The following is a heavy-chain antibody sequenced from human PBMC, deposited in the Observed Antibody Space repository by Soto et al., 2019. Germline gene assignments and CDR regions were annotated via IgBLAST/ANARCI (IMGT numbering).Heavy chain of an antibody. CDR1: GGSVSSGDYY. CDR3: ARERTGDPTFFDY. CDR2: VYYSGST. V-gene: IGHV4-61*08. J-gene: IGHJ4*02. Sequence: SETLSLTCTVSGGSVSSGDYYWSWIRQPPGKGLQWIGYVYYSGSTDYNPSLKSRVTISVDTSKNQFSLKLTSVTVADTAVYYCARERTGDPTFFDYWGQGTLVTVSS. D-gene: IGHD1-1*01.